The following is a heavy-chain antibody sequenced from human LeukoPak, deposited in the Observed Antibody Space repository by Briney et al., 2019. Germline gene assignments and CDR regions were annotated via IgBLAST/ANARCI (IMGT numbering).Heavy chain of an antibody. Sequence: PSETLSLTCTVSGGSISSYYWSWIRQPPGKGLEWIGYIYYSGSTNYNPSLKSRVTISVDTSKNQFSLKLSSVTAADTAVYYCARDPMTTVFDIWGQGTMVTVSS. CDR2: IYYSGST. V-gene: IGHV4-59*01. J-gene: IGHJ3*02. D-gene: IGHD4-17*01. CDR1: GGSISSYY. CDR3: ARDPMTTVFDI.